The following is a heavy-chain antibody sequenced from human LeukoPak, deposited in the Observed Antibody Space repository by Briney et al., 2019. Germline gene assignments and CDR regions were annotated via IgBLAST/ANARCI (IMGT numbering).Heavy chain of an antibody. J-gene: IGHJ5*02. CDR1: GFTFSSYG. D-gene: IGHD6-6*01. CDR3: AKVYIAARPHWFDP. CDR2: IRYDGSNE. V-gene: IGHV3-30*02. Sequence: PGGSLRLSCAASGFTFSSYGMHWVRQAPGKGLEWVAFIRYDGSNEYYADSVKGRFTISRDDSKNTLYLQMNSLRVEDTAVYYCAKVYIAARPHWFDPWGQGTLVTVSS.